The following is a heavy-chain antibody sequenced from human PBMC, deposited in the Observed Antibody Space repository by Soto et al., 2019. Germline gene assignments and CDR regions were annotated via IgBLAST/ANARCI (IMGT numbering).Heavy chain of an antibody. Sequence: SVKVSSKASGYNFSAHDFAWVRQATGQGREWMGWMNPNNGNAGFAQQFRGRCTMNRNNSITTAYMELSSRCTDDSAVYYCVRRNQRAGPYYLDLGYQGTLETVSS. CDR3: VRRNQRAGPYYLDL. CDR1: GYNFSAHD. J-gene: IGHJ4*02. CDR2: MNPNNGNA. V-gene: IGHV1-8*01.